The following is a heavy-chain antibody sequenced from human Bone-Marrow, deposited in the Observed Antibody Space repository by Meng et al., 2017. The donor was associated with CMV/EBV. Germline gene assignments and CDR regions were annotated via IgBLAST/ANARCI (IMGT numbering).Heavy chain of an antibody. V-gene: IGHV3-7*01. CDR3: ARNRSYSSSWCDY. CDR1: GFTFSSYW. D-gene: IGHD6-13*01. CDR2: IKQDGSEK. Sequence: GESLKISCAASGFTFSSYWMSWVRQAPGKGLEWVANIKQDGSEKYYVDSVKGRFTISRDNAKNSLYLQMNSLRAEDTAVYYCARNRSYSSSWCDYWGQGKLVTVDS. J-gene: IGHJ4*02.